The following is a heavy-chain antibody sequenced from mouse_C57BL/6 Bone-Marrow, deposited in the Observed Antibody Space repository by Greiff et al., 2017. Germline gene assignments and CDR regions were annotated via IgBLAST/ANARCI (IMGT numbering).Heavy chain of an antibody. CDR3: ASPYYNGSSYGYTMDY. V-gene: IGHV5-6*01. D-gene: IGHD1-1*01. J-gene: IGHJ4*01. CDR1: GFTFSSYG. CDR2: ISSGGSYT. Sequence: EVQRVESGGDLVKPGGSLKLSCAASGFTFSSYGMSWVRQTPDKRLEWVAPISSGGSYTYYPDSVTGRFTISRDNAKNTLYLQMSSLKSEDTAMYYCASPYYNGSSYGYTMDYWGKGTSVTVSS.